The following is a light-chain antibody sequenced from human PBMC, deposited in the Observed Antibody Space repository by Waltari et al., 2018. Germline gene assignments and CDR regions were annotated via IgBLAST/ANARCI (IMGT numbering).Light chain of an antibody. CDR2: MAS. CDR1: QSISTW. J-gene: IGKJ1*01. Sequence: DIQMTQSPSTLSAYVGDRVTITCRASQSISTWLAWYQQKPGKAPKLLIYMASTLESGVPSRFSGSGSGTEFTLTISSLQPDDFATYCCQQYNTYPWTFGQGTKVEIK. V-gene: IGKV1-5*03. CDR3: QQYNTYPWT.